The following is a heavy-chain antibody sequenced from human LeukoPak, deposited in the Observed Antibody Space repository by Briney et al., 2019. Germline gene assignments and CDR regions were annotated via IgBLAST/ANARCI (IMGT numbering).Heavy chain of an antibody. Sequence: SGGSLRLSCAASGFTFDDYTMHWVRQAPGKGLEWVSLISWDGGSTYYADSVKGRFTISRDNSKNSPYLQMNSLRTEDTALYYCAKDPRGDYDILTGYSLPDYWGQGTLVTVSS. J-gene: IGHJ4*02. V-gene: IGHV3-43*01. CDR2: ISWDGGST. D-gene: IGHD3-9*01. CDR3: AKDPRGDYDILTGYSLPDY. CDR1: GFTFDDYT.